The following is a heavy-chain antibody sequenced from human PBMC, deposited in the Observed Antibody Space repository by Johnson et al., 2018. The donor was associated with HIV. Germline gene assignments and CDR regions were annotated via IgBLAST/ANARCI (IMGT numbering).Heavy chain of an antibody. D-gene: IGHD3-3*01. CDR2: ISYDGGTT. Sequence: RSLRLSCAASGFSFSNYAIHWVRQAPGKGLECVAAISYDGGTTYYTDSVKGRFTISRDNSKNTLYMQMSRQRPEDTAVYYCAKDLYNFWSGYYSGALDIWGQGTMVTVSS. CDR3: AKDLYNFWSGYYSGALDI. J-gene: IGHJ3*02. CDR1: GFSFSNYA. V-gene: IGHV3-30-3*01.